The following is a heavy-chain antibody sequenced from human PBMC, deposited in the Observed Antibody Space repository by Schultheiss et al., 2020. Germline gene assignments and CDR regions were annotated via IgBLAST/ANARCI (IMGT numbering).Heavy chain of an antibody. CDR3: ARQRRGSSPLDY. V-gene: IGHV5-10-1*01. CDR1: GYSFTSYW. CDR2: IDPSDSYT. D-gene: IGHD6-6*01. J-gene: IGHJ4*02. Sequence: GESLKISCKGSGYSFTSYWISWVRQMPGKGLEWMGRIDPSDSYTNYSPSFQGHVTISADKSISTAYLQWSSLKASDTAMYYCARQRRGSSPLDYWGQGTLVTLSS.